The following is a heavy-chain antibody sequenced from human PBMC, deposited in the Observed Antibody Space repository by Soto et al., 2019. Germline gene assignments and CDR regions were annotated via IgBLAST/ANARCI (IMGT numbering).Heavy chain of an antibody. CDR1: GDSISSYY. V-gene: IGHV4-59*08. D-gene: IGHD5-12*01. J-gene: IGHJ4*02. CDR2: IYYSGST. CDR3: ARHLRRDGYNYYFDY. Sequence: PSETLSLTCTVSGDSISSYYWSWIRQPPGKGLEWIGYIYYSGSTKYNPSLESRVTISVDTSKNQFSMKLTSVTAADTAVYYCARHLRRDGYNYYFDYWGQGTRVTVSS.